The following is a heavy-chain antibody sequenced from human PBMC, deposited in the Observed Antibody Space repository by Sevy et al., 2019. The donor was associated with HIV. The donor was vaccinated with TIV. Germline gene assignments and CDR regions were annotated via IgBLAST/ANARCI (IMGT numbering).Heavy chain of an antibody. J-gene: IGHJ4*02. CDR3: AKIKAYDSSGYDY. CDR2: IRYDGSNK. D-gene: IGHD3-22*01. Sequence: GGSLRLSCAASGFTFSSYGMHWVRQAPGEGLEWVAFIRYDGSNKYYADSVKGRFTISRDNSKNTLYLQMNSLRAEDTAVYYCAKIKAYDSSGYDYWGQGTLVTVSS. V-gene: IGHV3-30*02. CDR1: GFTFSSYG.